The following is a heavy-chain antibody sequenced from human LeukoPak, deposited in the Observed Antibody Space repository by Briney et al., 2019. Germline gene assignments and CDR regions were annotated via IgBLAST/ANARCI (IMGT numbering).Heavy chain of an antibody. CDR2: ISGSGDYT. CDR1: GFSFSTYA. Sequence: GGSLRLSCAASGFSFSTYAMSWVRQAPGKGLEWVSVISGSGDYTNHADSVKGRFTISRDNSKKMLYLEMNSLRAEDTAVYYCAKPNYYDSSGYLFEHWGQGTLVTVSS. CDR3: AKPNYYDSSGYLFEH. V-gene: IGHV3-23*01. D-gene: IGHD3-22*01. J-gene: IGHJ4*02.